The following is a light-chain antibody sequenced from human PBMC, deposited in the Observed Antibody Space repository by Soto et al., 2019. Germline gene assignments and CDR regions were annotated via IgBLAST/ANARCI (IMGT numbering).Light chain of an antibody. CDR1: QSVSSSY. CDR3: QQYGSSPTT. Sequence: EIVLTQSPGTLSLSPGEIATLSYRASQSVSSSYLAWYQQKPGQAPRIIIYGASSRATGIPDRFSGSGSGTDFTLTISRLEPEDVAVYYCQQYGSSPTTFGQGTKVDIK. CDR2: GAS. V-gene: IGKV3-20*01. J-gene: IGKJ1*01.